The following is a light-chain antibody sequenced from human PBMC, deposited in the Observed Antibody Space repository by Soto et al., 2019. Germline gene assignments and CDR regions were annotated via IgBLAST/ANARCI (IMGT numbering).Light chain of an antibody. V-gene: IGLV2-14*03. CDR1: SSDIGGLFNY. J-gene: IGLJ3*02. Sequence: QSALTQPASVSGSPGQSITISCTGTSSDIGGLFNYVSWYQQHPGKAPKLLIYDVNVRPSGVSDRFSGSKSGNTASLTISGLQAEAEAAYFCSPYSSDATHVVFGGGTKLTVL. CDR2: DVN. CDR3: SPYSSDATHVV.